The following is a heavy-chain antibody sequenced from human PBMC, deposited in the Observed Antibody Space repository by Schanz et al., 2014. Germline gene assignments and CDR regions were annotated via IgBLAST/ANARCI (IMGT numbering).Heavy chain of an antibody. CDR1: GFTVSTNY. CDR3: VRSPIVEGLWGYFFDS. Sequence: EVQLVESGGGLIHPGGSLRLSCAVSGFTVSTNYMTWVRQAPGKGLECVSVLYTGGSTFYAESVRGRFTISRDDAKNTLYLQMNSLRAEDTSIYYCVRSPIVEGLWGYFFDSWGQGALVTVSS. D-gene: IGHD3-22*01. CDR2: LYTGGST. V-gene: IGHV3-53*01. J-gene: IGHJ4*02.